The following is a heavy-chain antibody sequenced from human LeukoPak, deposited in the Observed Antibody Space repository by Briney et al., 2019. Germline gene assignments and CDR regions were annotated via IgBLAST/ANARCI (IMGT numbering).Heavy chain of an antibody. V-gene: IGHV3-23*01. CDR2: ISDSGVST. CDR1: GFTFRSYV. D-gene: IGHD3-22*01. CDR3: VRAITMIVVVDFDY. J-gene: IGHJ4*02. Sequence: GGSLRLSCAASGFTFRSYVMNWVRQAPGKGLEWVSAISDSGVSTYYADSVKGRFTMSRDNSKNMLYLQMNSLTAEDTAVYYCVRAITMIVVVDFDYWGQGTLVTVSS.